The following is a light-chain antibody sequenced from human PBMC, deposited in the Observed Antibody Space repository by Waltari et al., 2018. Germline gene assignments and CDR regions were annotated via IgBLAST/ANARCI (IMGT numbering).Light chain of an antibody. CDR1: SSDVGDYNF. CDR3: CSYAGTSTVI. Sequence: QSALTQPASVSGSPGQSITISCTGTSSDVGDYNFVSWYQQHPGKAPKFMIYDFSKRPSGVSNRFSGSKSGNTASLTISGLQAEDEADYYCCSYAGTSTVIFGGGTKLTVL. CDR2: DFS. V-gene: IGLV2-23*02. J-gene: IGLJ2*01.